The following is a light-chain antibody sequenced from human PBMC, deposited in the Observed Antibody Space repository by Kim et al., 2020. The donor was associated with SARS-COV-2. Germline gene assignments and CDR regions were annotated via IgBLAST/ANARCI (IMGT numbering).Light chain of an antibody. J-gene: IGKJ4*01. CDR2: DAS. Sequence: DIQVTQSPSSLSAYVGDKVTITCQASQNIYKYLNWYQHKPGKAPNLLIYDASKLQTGVPPRFSGSGSGTHFTLTINGLQPEDFATYYCLQYDDLPVTFGGGTKLEI. CDR1: QNIYKY. CDR3: LQYDDLPVT. V-gene: IGKV1-33*01.